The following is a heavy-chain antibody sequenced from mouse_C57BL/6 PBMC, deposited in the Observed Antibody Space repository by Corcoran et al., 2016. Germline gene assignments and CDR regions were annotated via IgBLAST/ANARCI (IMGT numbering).Heavy chain of an antibody. D-gene: IGHD1-1*01. Sequence: QVQLQQSGAELVKPGASVKISCKASGYAFSSYWMNWVKQRPGKGLEWIGQIYPGDGDTNYNGKFKGKATLTADKSSSTAYMQLSSLTSEDSAVYFCARPGGYGSSLTWFAYWGQGTLVTVSA. CDR2: IYPGDGDT. CDR1: GYAFSSYW. V-gene: IGHV1-80*01. J-gene: IGHJ3*01. CDR3: ARPGGYGSSLTWFAY.